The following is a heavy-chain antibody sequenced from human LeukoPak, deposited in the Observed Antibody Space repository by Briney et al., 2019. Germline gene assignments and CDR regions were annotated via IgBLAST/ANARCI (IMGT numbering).Heavy chain of an antibody. CDR2: INTDGSGT. J-gene: IGHJ4*02. D-gene: IGHD4-23*01. CDR3: ARVYGGNAAFDH. V-gene: IGHV3-74*01. CDR1: GFTFSSYW. Sequence: GGSLRLSCAASGFTFSSYWMRWVRQAPGKGLVWVSRINTDGSGTTYADSVKGRFTVSRDNAQNTLFLQMNSLRAEDTAVYFCARVYGGNAAFDHWGQGTLVTVPS.